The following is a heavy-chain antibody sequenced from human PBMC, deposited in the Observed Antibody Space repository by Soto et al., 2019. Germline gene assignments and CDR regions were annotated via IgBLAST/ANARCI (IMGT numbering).Heavy chain of an antibody. CDR2: ISGSGGST. J-gene: IGHJ3*02. CDR1: VFTFSSYA. V-gene: IGHV3-23*01. D-gene: IGHD6-6*01. Sequence: QPWGSLRLSCSASVFTFSSYALSWVRQAPGKGLEWVSAISGSGGSTYYADSVRGRFTISRDNSKNTLWLQMNSLRAEDTAVYFCAKDPQYSLSPGDAFDIWGQGTMVTVSS. CDR3: AKDPQYSLSPGDAFDI.